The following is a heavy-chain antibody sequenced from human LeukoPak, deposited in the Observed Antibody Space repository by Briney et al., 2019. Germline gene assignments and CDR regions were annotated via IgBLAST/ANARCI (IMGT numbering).Heavy chain of an antibody. CDR2: IYSSGNT. Sequence: PSETLSLTCTVSGDTISIYYWSWIRQPAGRGLEWIVRIYSSGNTNYNPSLKSRVTMSVDTSNHQFSLNLRSVTTADTAVYYCARSFDTNAFDIWGHGTMVTVSS. D-gene: IGHD2/OR15-2a*01. V-gene: IGHV4-4*07. CDR3: ARSFDTNAFDI. J-gene: IGHJ3*02. CDR1: GDTISIYY.